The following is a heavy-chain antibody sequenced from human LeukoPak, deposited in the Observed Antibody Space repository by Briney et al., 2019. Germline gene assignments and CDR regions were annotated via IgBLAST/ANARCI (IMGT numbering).Heavy chain of an antibody. D-gene: IGHD1-26*01. V-gene: IGHV1-18*01. CDR3: AREVKWELKTFDY. Sequence: GASVKVSCKASGYTFTSYGISWVRQAPGQGLEWMGWISAYNGNTNYAQKFQGRVTITADKSTSTAYMELSSLRSEDTAVYYCAREVKWELKTFDYWGQGTLVTVSS. CDR1: GYTFTSYG. CDR2: ISAYNGNT. J-gene: IGHJ4*02.